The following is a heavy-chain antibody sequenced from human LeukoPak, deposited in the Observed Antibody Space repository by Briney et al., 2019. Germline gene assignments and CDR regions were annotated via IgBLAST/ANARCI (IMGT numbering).Heavy chain of an antibody. CDR2: ISGSGGST. CDR1: GITFSSYA. D-gene: IGHD1-26*01. J-gene: IGHJ4*02. V-gene: IGHV3-23*01. CDR3: AKDRSAARVGATPTYYFDY. Sequence: GALILSCASSGITFSSYAMNWVRQAPGEGLEWVSGISGSGGSTYYADSVKGRFTISRDNSKNTLYLQMNSLRAEDTAVYYCAKDRSAARVGATPTYYFDYWGQGTLVTVSS.